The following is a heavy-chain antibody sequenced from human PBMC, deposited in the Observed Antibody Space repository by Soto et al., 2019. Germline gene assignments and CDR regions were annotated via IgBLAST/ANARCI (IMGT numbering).Heavy chain of an antibody. J-gene: IGHJ4*02. V-gene: IGHV1-69*13. Sequence: SVKVSCKASGGTFSSYAISWVRQAPGQVLEWMGGIIPIFGTANYAQKFQGRVTITADESTSTAYMELSSLRSEDTAVYYCASPSRRGYSYGLEYWGQGTMVTVSS. CDR1: GGTFSSYA. D-gene: IGHD5-18*01. CDR3: ASPSRRGYSYGLEY. CDR2: IIPIFGTA.